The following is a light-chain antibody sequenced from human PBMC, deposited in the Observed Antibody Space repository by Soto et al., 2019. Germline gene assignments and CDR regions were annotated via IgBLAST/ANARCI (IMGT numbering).Light chain of an antibody. CDR2: EVS. CDR1: SSDVGGYNY. CDR3: SSNTSSSTLS. V-gene: IGLV2-14*01. Sequence: QSALTQPASVSGSPGQSITISCTGTSSDVGGYNYVSWYQQHPGKAPKLMIYEVSNRPSRVSNRFSGSKSGNTASLTISGLQAEDEADYFCSSNTSSSTLSFGGGTKLTVL. J-gene: IGLJ2*01.